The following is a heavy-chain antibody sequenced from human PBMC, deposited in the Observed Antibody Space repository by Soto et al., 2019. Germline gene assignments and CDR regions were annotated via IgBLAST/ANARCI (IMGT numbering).Heavy chain of an antibody. CDR3: ARPPDGMDV. Sequence: EVQLVESGGGLVQPGGSLRLSCAASGFTLSSFWMTWVRQAPDKGLEWVASIKQDGSETYYVDSVKGRFTISRDNPKNTLYLQMNSLRVGDTAVYYCARPPDGMDVWGQGTTVTVSS. V-gene: IGHV3-7*03. J-gene: IGHJ6*02. CDR1: GFTLSSFW. CDR2: IKQDGSET.